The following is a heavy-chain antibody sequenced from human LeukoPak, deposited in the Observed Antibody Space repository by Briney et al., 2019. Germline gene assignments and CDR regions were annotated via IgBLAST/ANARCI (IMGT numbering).Heavy chain of an antibody. V-gene: IGHV1-8*01. CDR2: MNPNSGNT. CDR1: GYTFTSYD. CDR3: ARGWFGELSAAEYYGMDV. Sequence: GASVKVSCKASGYTFTSYDINWVRQATGQGLEWMGWMNPNSGNTGYAQKFQGRVTMTRNTSISTAYMELSSLRSDDTAVYYCARGWFGELSAAEYYGMDVWGQGTTVTVSS. J-gene: IGHJ6*02. D-gene: IGHD3-10*01.